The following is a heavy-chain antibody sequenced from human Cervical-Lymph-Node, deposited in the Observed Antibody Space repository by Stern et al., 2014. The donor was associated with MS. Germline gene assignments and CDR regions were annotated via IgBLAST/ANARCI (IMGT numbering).Heavy chain of an antibody. CDR3: ARHGNLGGSFPLDN. V-gene: IGHV4-59*01. CDR2: VISTETT. Sequence: QVQLQESGPGLVKPSETLSLTCTVSGASMSTYYWSWIRQPPGEGLEWIACVISTETTTYNPALQSRVAISIDSSKNQFALQLRSVTAADAAVDYCARHGNLGGSFPLDNWGQGTLVTVSS. D-gene: IGHD1-26*01. J-gene: IGHJ4*02. CDR1: GASMSTYY.